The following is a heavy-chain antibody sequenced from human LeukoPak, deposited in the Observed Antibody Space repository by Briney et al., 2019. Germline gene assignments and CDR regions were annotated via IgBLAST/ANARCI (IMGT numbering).Heavy chain of an antibody. J-gene: IGHJ4*02. CDR3: ARAPAMAVAGPFHY. Sequence: GGSLRLSCAASGFTFSSYAMSWVRQAPGKGLEWVSGISGSGGNTYYADSVKGRFTISRDNSNNTLYLQMNSLRAEDTAVYFCARAPAMAVAGPFHYWGQGTLVTVSS. CDR2: ISGSGGNT. D-gene: IGHD6-19*01. V-gene: IGHV3-23*01. CDR1: GFTFSSYA.